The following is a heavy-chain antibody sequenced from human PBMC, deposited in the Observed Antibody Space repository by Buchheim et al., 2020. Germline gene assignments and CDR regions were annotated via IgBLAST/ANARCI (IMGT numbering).Heavy chain of an antibody. CDR1: GFTFSSYG. CDR3: AKGFKSYDISTRNDYFDY. J-gene: IGHJ4*02. Sequence: QVQLVESGGGVVQPGRSLRLSCAASGFTFSSYGMHWVRQAPGKGLEWVAVISYDGSNKYYADSVKGRFTISRDNSKNTLYLQMNSLRAEDTAVYYCAKGFKSYDISTRNDYFDYWGQGTL. V-gene: IGHV3-30*18. CDR2: ISYDGSNK. D-gene: IGHD3-9*01.